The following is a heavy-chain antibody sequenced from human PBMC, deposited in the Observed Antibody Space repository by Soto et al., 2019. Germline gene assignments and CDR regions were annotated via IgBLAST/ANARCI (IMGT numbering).Heavy chain of an antibody. J-gene: IGHJ4*02. V-gene: IGHV5-51*01. D-gene: IGHD1-20*01. Sequence: GESLKISCKVSGYSFTFTTYWIGWVRQMPGKGLEWMGIIYPGDSDTRYSPSFQGQVTISADMSITTVYLQWSNLMASDTGIYYCARSTYNWLVSVDGYFDYWGQGTLVTVSS. CDR1: GYSFTFTTYW. CDR2: IYPGDSDT. CDR3: ARSTYNWLVSVDGYFDY.